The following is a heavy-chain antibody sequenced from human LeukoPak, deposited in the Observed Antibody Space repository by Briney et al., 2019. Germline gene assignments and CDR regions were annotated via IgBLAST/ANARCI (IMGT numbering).Heavy chain of an antibody. CDR1: GLIFSTYD. CDR3: AKDASNYFWYFDL. D-gene: IGHD1-1*01. CDR2: ISGSGDTT. J-gene: IGHJ2*01. V-gene: IGHV3-23*01. Sequence: GGSLRLSCAGSGLIFSTYDMTWVRQAPGKGLEWVSGISGSGDTTYYADSVKGRFTISRDNSKNTLYLQMSSLRAEDTAVYYCAKDASNYFWYFDLWGRGTLVTVSS.